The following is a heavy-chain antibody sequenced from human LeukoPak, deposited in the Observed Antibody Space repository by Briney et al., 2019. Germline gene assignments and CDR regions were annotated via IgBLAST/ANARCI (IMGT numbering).Heavy chain of an antibody. D-gene: IGHD3-16*01. CDR1: GFTFSSYT. J-gene: IGHJ3*02. V-gene: IGHV3-48*02. Sequence: GGSLRLSCVASGFTFSSYTMNWVRKAPGKGLEWISYISSSSSITYYPDSVKGRFSITRNNAKNSLYLQMHRLRDDDRAVYYCAREKSASDSVRGAVIDICGQGAMVTVSS. CDR2: ISSSSSIT. CDR3: AREKSASDSVRGAVIDI.